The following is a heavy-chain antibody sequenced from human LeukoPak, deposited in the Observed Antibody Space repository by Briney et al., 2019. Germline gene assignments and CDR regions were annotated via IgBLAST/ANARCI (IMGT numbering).Heavy chain of an antibody. V-gene: IGHV3-30*02. J-gene: IGHJ4*02. CDR2: IRYDGNDK. CDR1: GFTFSYYG. Sequence: GGSLRLSCAASGFTFSYYGMHWVRQAPGKGLEWVAFIRYDGNDKFYADSVKGRFTISRDKSKNTLYLQMNSLRAEDTAVYYCAKGWDYGDYAPLGYWGQGTLVTVSS. CDR3: AKGWDYGDYAPLGY. D-gene: IGHD4-17*01.